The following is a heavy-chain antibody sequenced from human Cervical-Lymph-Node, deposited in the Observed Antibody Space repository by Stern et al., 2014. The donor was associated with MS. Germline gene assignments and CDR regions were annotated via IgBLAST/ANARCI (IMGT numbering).Heavy chain of an antibody. V-gene: IGHV1-69*01. D-gene: IGHD1-14*01. J-gene: IGHJ5*02. Sequence: QVQLQQSGAEVTKPGSSVKVSCKASGSTFSKCPSSWVRQAPGQGLEWMGWIFPVFGPLTYAQEFRRRFTITADVSTSTVYMALSILRSDDTAVYYCALSSETSDRCYSLGYDLWGQGTLVTVSS. CDR2: IFPVFGPL. CDR1: GSTFSKCP. CDR3: ALSSETSDRCYSLGYDL.